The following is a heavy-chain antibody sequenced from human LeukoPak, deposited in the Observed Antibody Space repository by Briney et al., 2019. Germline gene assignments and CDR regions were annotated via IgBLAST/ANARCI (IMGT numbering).Heavy chain of an antibody. CDR1: GFDFSIYT. CDR2: ISPSGGST. Sequence: PGGSLRLSCAASGFDFSIYTMTWVRQAPGKGLEWVSSISPSGGSTNHEDSVKGRFTISRDDSKNTLYLQMNSLRADDTAAYYCAKGGRLDNWGQGTLVTVSS. V-gene: IGHV3-23*01. J-gene: IGHJ4*02. D-gene: IGHD6-19*01. CDR3: AKGGRLDN.